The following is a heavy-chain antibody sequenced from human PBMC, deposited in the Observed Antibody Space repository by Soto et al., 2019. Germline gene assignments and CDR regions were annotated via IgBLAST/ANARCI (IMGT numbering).Heavy chain of an antibody. V-gene: IGHV3-11*01. CDR3: ARVVAPAATYYYYYYMDV. CDR1: GFTFSDYY. Sequence: PGGSLRLSCAASGFTFSDYYMSWIRQAPGKGLEWVSYISSSGSTIYYADSVKGRFTISRDNAKNSLYLQMNSLRAEDTAVYYCARVVAPAATYYYYYYMDVWGKGTTVTVSS. CDR2: ISSSGSTI. J-gene: IGHJ6*03. D-gene: IGHD2-2*01.